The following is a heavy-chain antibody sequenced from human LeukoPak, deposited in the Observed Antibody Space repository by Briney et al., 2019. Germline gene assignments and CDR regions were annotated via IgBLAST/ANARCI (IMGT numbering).Heavy chain of an antibody. CDR2: IKSIVDGGTT. CDR1: GFTFSDAW. J-gene: IGHJ4*02. Sequence: GGSLRLSCAASGFTFSDAWMSWVRQAPGKGLECVGRIKSIVDGGTTDYAAPVKGRFTISRDDSKKTLYLQMNSVKTEDTGIYFCTTGNSYDGRSSYYLLDYWGQGSRVTVSS. CDR3: TTGNSYDGRSSYYLLDY. V-gene: IGHV3-15*01. D-gene: IGHD3-22*01.